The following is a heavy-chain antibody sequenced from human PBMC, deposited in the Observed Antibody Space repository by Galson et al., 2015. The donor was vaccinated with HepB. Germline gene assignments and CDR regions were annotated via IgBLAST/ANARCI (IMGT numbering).Heavy chain of an antibody. CDR1: GFTVSSNY. CDR3: ARGWFDY. V-gene: IGHV3-23*01. D-gene: IGHD2-15*01. J-gene: IGHJ4*02. CDR2: ISGSGGST. Sequence: SLRLSCAASGFTVSSNYMSWVRQAPGKGLEWVSAISGSGGSTYYADSVKGRFTISRDNSKNTLYLQMNSLRAEDTAVYYCARGWFDYWGQGTLVTVSS.